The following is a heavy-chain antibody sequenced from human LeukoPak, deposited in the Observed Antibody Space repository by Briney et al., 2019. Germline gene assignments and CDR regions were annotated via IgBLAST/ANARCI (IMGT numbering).Heavy chain of an antibody. CDR2: ISSSSSYI. CDR3: ARVRRGDYYDSSGYYPLDY. J-gene: IGHJ4*02. V-gene: IGHV3-21*01. CDR1: GFTFSSYS. Sequence: GGSLRLSCAASGFTFSSYSMNWVRQAPGKGLELVSSISSSSSYIYYADSVKGRFTISRDNAKNSLYLQMNSLRAEDTAVYYCARVRRGDYYDSSGYYPLDYWGQGTLVTVSS. D-gene: IGHD3-22*01.